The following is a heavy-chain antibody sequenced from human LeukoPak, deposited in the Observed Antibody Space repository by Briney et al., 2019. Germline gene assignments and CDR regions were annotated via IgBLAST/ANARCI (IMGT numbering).Heavy chain of an antibody. J-gene: IGHJ4*02. CDR2: ISHSGGT. V-gene: IGHV4-34*01. CDR1: GGSFSGYY. CDR3: ARGPSLDY. Sequence: SETLSLTCAVYGGSFSGYYWSWIRQPPGKGLEWIGEISHSGGTNYNPSLKSRVAISVDTSKNQFSLKLSSVTAADTAVYYCARGPSLDYWGQGTLVTVSS.